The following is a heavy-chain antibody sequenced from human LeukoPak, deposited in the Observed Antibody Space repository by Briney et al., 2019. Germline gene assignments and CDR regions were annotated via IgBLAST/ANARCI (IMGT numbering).Heavy chain of an antibody. CDR1: GGSISSGSYY. D-gene: IGHD4-11*01. J-gene: IGHJ5*02. CDR2: IYHSGNT. CDR3: AGSNYDNWFDP. V-gene: IGHV4-39*01. Sequence: SETLSLTCTVSGGSISSGSYYCGWIRQPPGKGLEWVGSIYHSGNTYYNPSLKSRVTLSVDTSKNQFSLKLSSVTAADTAVHYCAGSNYDNWFDPWGQGTLVSVSS.